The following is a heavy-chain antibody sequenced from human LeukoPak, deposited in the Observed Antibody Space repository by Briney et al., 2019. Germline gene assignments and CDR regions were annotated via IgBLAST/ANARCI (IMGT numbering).Heavy chain of an antibody. Sequence: PGGSLRLSCAASGFTVSSNYMSWVRQAPGKGLEWVSVIYSGGSTYYADSAKGRFTISRDNSKNTLYLQMNSLRAEDTAVYYCARDGGTHSSSPIGYWGQGTLVTVSS. V-gene: IGHV3-66*02. CDR2: IYSGGST. J-gene: IGHJ4*02. CDR3: ARDGGTHSSSPIGY. D-gene: IGHD6-13*01. CDR1: GFTVSSNY.